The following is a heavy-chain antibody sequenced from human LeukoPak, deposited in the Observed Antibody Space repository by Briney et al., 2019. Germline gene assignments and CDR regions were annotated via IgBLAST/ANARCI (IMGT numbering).Heavy chain of an antibody. CDR2: INWNGGST. J-gene: IGHJ4*02. CDR1: GVTFDDYG. Sequence: GGSLRLSCAVSGVTFDDYGMSWVRQAPGKGLEWVSGINWNGGSTGYADSVKGRFTISRDNAKNSLYLQMNSLRAEDTALYYCAREGSSGWFYYFDYWGQGTLVTVSS. V-gene: IGHV3-20*04. CDR3: AREGSSGWFYYFDY. D-gene: IGHD6-19*01.